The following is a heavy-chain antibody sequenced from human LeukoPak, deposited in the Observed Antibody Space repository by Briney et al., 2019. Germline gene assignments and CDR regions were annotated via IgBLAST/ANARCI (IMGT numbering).Heavy chain of an antibody. V-gene: IGHV4-39*01. CDR2: LYYSGRT. CDR3: ARLAAGTWSYDY. CDR1: GGSMSSSSHY. D-gene: IGHD6-25*01. Sequence: SETLSLTCSVSGGSMSSSSHYWGWVRQPPGKELQWIGSLYYSGRTFYTPSLESRVTMSIDTSNNQFSLRMSSVTAADTAVYYCARLAAGTWSYDYWGQGSLVTVSS. J-gene: IGHJ4*02.